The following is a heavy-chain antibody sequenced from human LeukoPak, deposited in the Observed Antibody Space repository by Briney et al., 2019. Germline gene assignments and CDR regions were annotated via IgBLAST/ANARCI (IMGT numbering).Heavy chain of an antibody. V-gene: IGHV3-23*01. CDR1: GFTLSSSA. J-gene: IGHJ4*02. CDR3: AKLLLD. Sequence: GGSLRLSCAASGFTLSSSAMSWVRQAQGKGLEWVSVMTEGGATYYADSVRGRFIISRDNSKNMVYLQMNSLRVDDTAVYYCAKLLLDWGQGTLVTVPS. D-gene: IGHD3-22*01. CDR2: MTEGGAT.